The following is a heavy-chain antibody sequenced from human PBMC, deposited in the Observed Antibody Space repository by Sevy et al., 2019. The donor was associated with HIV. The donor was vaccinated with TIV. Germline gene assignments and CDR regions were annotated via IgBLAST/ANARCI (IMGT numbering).Heavy chain of an antibody. V-gene: IGHV3-30-3*01. CDR3: AREMIVVVIHGMDV. J-gene: IGHJ6*02. D-gene: IGHD3-22*01. CDR2: ISYDGSNK. Sequence: GESLKISCAASGFTFSSYAMHWVRQAPGKGLEWVAVISYDGSNKYYADSVKGRFTISRDNSKNTLYLQMNSLRAEDTAVYYCAREMIVVVIHGMDVWGQGTTVTVSS. CDR1: GFTFSSYA.